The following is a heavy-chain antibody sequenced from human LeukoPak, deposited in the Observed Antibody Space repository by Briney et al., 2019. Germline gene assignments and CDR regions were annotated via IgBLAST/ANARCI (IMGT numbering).Heavy chain of an antibody. Sequence: GGSLRLSCTASGFTFNTYGMHWVRQAPGKGLKWVAFIRYDGSNKYYGDSVKGRFTISRDNSKNTRYLQMNSLRAEDTAVYYCAKVRGNYDFWSGFDYWGQGTLVTVSS. V-gene: IGHV3-30*02. D-gene: IGHD3-3*01. J-gene: IGHJ4*02. CDR2: IRYDGSNK. CDR3: AKVRGNYDFWSGFDY. CDR1: GFTFNTYG.